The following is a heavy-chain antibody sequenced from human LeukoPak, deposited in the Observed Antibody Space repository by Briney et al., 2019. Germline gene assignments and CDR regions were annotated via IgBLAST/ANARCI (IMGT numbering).Heavy chain of an antibody. J-gene: IGHJ4*02. CDR2: IKQDGSEK. Sequence: GGSLRLSCAASGFTFSSYWMSWVRQAPGKGLEWVANIKQDGSEKYYVDSVKGRYTISRDNAKNSLYLQMNSLRAEDTAVYYCARGRLTTVTTWSLGRTTPGGFRGGYFDYWGQGTLVTVSS. V-gene: IGHV3-7*01. D-gene: IGHD4-11*01. CDR1: GFTFSSYW. CDR3: ARGRLTTVTTWSLGRTTPGGFRGGYFDY.